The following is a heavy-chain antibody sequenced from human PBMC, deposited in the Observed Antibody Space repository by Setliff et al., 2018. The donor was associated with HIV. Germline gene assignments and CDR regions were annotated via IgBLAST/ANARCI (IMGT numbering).Heavy chain of an antibody. CDR3: ARGRTYYDFWSGQDYYYYMDV. CDR1: GGSISSFY. CDR2: IYYSGST. V-gene: IGHV4-59*01. Sequence: SETLSLTCTVSGGSISSFYWSWIRQPPGKGLEWIGYIYYSGSTNYNPSLKSRVTISVDTSKNQFSLKLSSVTAADTAVYYCARGRTYYDFWSGQDYYYYMDVWGKGTTVTVSS. D-gene: IGHD3-3*01. J-gene: IGHJ6*03.